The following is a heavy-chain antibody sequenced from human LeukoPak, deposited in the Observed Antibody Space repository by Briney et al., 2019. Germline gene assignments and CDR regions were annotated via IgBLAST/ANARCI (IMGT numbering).Heavy chain of an antibody. CDR3: ARRDEYFDY. CDR2: ISGSGGNT. V-gene: IGHV3-23*01. CDR1: GFTFSSNA. J-gene: IGHJ4*02. Sequence: GGSLRLSCAGSGFTFSSNALSWVRQAPGKGLEWVSAISGSGGNTYYADSVRGRFTISRDNSKNTLYLQMNSLRAEDTAVYYCARRDEYFDYWGQGTLVTVSS.